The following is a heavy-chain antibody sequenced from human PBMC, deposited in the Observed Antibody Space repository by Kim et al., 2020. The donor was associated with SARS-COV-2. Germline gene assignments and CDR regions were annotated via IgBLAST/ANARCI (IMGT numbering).Heavy chain of an antibody. D-gene: IGHD6-13*01. V-gene: IGHV3-30*03. Sequence: KQPYGGPVKGRFTVSRDNSKNTLALDMNNLRPDDTAVYYCAREASAGFDYWGQGALVTVSS. J-gene: IGHJ4*02. CDR3: AREASAGFDY. CDR2: KQ.